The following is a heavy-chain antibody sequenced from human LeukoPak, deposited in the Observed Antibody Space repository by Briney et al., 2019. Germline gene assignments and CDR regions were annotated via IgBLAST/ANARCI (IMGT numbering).Heavy chain of an antibody. J-gene: IGHJ4*02. V-gene: IGHV4-34*01. CDR1: GGSFSGYY. D-gene: IGHD1-26*01. CDR3: ARRRLGASPFDY. CDR2: INHSGST. Sequence: SETLSLTCAVYGGSFSGYYWSWIRQPPGKGLEWIGEINHSGSTNYNPSLKSRVTISVDTSKNQFSLKLSSVTAADTAVYYCARRRLGASPFDYWGQGTLVTVSS.